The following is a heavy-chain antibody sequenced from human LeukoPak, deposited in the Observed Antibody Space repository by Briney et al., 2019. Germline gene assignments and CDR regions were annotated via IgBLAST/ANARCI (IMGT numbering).Heavy chain of an antibody. J-gene: IGHJ6*02. CDR3: ALGYYDILTGYHSYYYYGMDV. V-gene: IGHV3-21*01. D-gene: IGHD3-9*01. CDR1: GFTFSSYS. CDR2: ISSSSSYI. Sequence: GSLRLSCAASGFTFSSYSMNWVRQAPGKGLEWVSSISSSSSYIYYADSVKGRFTISRDNAKNSLYLQMNSLRAEDTAVYYCALGYYDILTGYHSYYYYGMDVWGQGTTVTVSS.